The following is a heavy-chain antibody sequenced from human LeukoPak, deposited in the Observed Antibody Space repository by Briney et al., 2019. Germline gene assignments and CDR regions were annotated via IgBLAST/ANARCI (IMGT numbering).Heavy chain of an antibody. CDR3: ARMVRGVVLGPNYYPYHMDV. Sequence: SETLSLTCTVSGGSISSHLYFWAWIRQPPGQGLEWIGSVYYGGSTYYNPSLKSRVTMSVATSKNGFSLKLRSVTAADTTTYYCARMVRGVVLGPNYYPYHMDVWGRGTTVTVSS. CDR2: VYYGGST. V-gene: IGHV4-39*01. D-gene: IGHD3-10*01. J-gene: IGHJ6*03. CDR1: GGSISSHLYF.